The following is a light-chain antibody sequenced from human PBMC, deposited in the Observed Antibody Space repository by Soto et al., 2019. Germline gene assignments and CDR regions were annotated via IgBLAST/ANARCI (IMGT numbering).Light chain of an antibody. Sequence: EIVLTQSPGTLSLSPGESATLSCTASQSVSSNYLAWYQQKPGQAPRLLIYGASSRATGIPDRFSGSGSGTDFTLTISRLEPEDFAVYYCQQYGSSPYTFGRGTKLESK. CDR1: QSVSSNY. V-gene: IGKV3-20*01. CDR2: GAS. CDR3: QQYGSSPYT. J-gene: IGKJ2*01.